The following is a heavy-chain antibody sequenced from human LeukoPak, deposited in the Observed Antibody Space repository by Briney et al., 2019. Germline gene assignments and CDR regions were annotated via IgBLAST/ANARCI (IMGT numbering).Heavy chain of an antibody. J-gene: IGHJ6*02. Sequence: GGSLRLSCAASGFTFSNAWMSWVRQAPGKGLEWVGRINSKTGGGASDYAAPVKGRFTISRDDSKNTLYLQMNSLKTEDTAVYYCTTDPLLPVPAAMLEDRNYDYGMDVWGQGTTVTVSS. D-gene: IGHD2-2*01. CDR1: GFTFSNAW. CDR3: TTDPLLPVPAAMLEDRNYDYGMDV. CDR2: INSKTGGGAS. V-gene: IGHV3-15*01.